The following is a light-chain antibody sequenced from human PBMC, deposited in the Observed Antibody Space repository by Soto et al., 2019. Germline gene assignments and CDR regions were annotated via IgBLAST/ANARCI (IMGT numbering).Light chain of an antibody. J-gene: IGKJ1*01. CDR2: AAS. CDR1: QSISSW. Sequence: GDRVTITCRASQSISSWLAWYQQKPGKAPKLLIYAASSLQSGVPSRFSGSGSGTDFTLTISSLEPEDFAVYYCQQRSNWPPWTFGQGTKVDI. V-gene: IGKV1-12*01. CDR3: QQRSNWPPWT.